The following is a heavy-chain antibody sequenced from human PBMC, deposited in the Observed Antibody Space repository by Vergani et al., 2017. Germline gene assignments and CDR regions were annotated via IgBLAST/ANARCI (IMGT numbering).Heavy chain of an antibody. J-gene: IGHJ4*02. D-gene: IGHD6-19*01. CDR2: MNPNSGNT. Sequence: QVQLVQSGAEVKKPGASVKVSCKASGYTFTSYDINWVRQATGQGLEWMGWMNPNSGNTGYAQKFQGRVTMTRNTSISTAYMELNSLRAEDTAVYYCATREYSSGWYYFDYWGQGTLVTVSS. V-gene: IGHV1-8*01. CDR1: GYTFTSYD. CDR3: ATREYSSGWYYFDY.